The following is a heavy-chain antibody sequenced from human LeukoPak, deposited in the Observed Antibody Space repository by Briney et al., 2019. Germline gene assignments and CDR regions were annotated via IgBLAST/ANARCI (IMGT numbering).Heavy chain of an antibody. CDR3: ARGSPETYAFYGMDV. D-gene: IGHD1-14*01. Sequence: SVKVSCKASGGTFSSYAISWVRQAPGQGLEWMGGIIPIFGTANYAQKFQGRVTITADESTSTAYMELSSLRSEDTAVYYCARGSPETYAFYGMDVWGQGTTVTVSS. CDR2: IIPIFGTA. V-gene: IGHV1-69*01. CDR1: GGTFSSYA. J-gene: IGHJ6*02.